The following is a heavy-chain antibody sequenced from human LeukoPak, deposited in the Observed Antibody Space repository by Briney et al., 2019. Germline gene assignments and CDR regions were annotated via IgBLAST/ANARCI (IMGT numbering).Heavy chain of an antibody. V-gene: IGHV3-53*01. CDR1: GFTVSSNY. J-gene: IGHJ4*02. Sequence: GSLRLSCAASGFTVSSNYMSWVRQAPGKGLEWVSVIYSGGSTYYADSVKGRFTISRDNSKNTLYLQMNSLRAEDTAVYYCARVFGYSSGWYVSYWGQGTLVTVSS. D-gene: IGHD6-19*01. CDR3: ARVFGYSSGWYVSY. CDR2: IYSGGST.